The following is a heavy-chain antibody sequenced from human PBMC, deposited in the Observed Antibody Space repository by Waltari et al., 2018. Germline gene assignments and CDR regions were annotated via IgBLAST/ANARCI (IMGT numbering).Heavy chain of an antibody. D-gene: IGHD6-19*01. CDR3: ARDWFSGWYGYYFDY. CDR2: INPNSGGT. Sequence: QVQLVQSGAEVKKPGASVKVSCKASGYTFTGYYMHWVRQAPGQGLEWMGWINPNSGGTNYAQKFQGRVTRTRETSISTAYMELSRLRSDDTAVYYCARDWFSGWYGYYFDYWGQGTLVTVSS. V-gene: IGHV1-2*02. CDR1: GYTFTGYY. J-gene: IGHJ4*02.